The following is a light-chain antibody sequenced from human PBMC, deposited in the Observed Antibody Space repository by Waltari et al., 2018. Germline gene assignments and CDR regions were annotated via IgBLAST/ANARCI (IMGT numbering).Light chain of an antibody. CDR1: QSIGSR. Sequence: EIVLTQSPDFQSVAPAEKVTITCRASQSIGSRLHWFQQKPNQSPKLLIKYASQSISGVPSRFSGSGSGTDFTLTINSLEAEDAAVYYCHQIASLPRTFGPGTKVEIK. V-gene: IGKV6D-21*02. CDR3: HQIASLPRT. CDR2: YAS. J-gene: IGKJ1*01.